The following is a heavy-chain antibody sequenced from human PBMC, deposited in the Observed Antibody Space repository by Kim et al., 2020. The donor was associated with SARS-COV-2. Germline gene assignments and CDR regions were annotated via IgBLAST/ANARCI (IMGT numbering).Heavy chain of an antibody. D-gene: IGHD3-10*01. CDR3: AHGGMVRNAFDI. CDR2: IYCDDDK. Sequence: SGPTLVKPTQTLTLTCTFSGFSLSTSGVGVGWIRQPPGKALEWLALIYCDDDKRYSPSLKSRLTITKDTSKNQVVLTMTNMDPVDTATYYCAHGGMVRNAFDIWGQGTMVTVSS. J-gene: IGHJ3*02. CDR1: GFSLSTSGVG. V-gene: IGHV2-5*02.